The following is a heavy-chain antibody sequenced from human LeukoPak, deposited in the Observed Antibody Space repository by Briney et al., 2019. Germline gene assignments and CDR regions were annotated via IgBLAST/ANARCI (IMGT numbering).Heavy chain of an antibody. CDR1: GFTVSSNY. CDR2: IYSGGST. J-gene: IGHJ5*02. V-gene: IGHV3-66*01. D-gene: IGHD2-2*01. Sequence: GSLRLSCAASGFTVSSNYMSWVRQAPGKGLEWVSVIYSGGSTYYADSVKGRFTISRDNSKNTLYLQMNSLRAEDTAVYYCAKPRLPAATWGFDPWGQGTLVSVSS. CDR3: AKPRLPAATWGFDP.